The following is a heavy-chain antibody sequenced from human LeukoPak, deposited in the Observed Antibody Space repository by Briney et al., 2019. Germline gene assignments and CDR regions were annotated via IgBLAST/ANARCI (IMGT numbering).Heavy chain of an antibody. V-gene: IGHV4-34*01. CDR1: GGSFSGYY. Sequence: SETLSLTCAVYGGSFSGYYCGWIRQPPGKGLELDGEINQSVSTNYNPSLKSQVTISVDPSKSPFSLELSSVTAADTAVYYCARDIVVVPAAIRGRWFDPWGQGTLVTVSS. J-gene: IGHJ5*02. CDR2: INQSVST. D-gene: IGHD2-2*01. CDR3: ARDIVVVPAAIRGRWFDP.